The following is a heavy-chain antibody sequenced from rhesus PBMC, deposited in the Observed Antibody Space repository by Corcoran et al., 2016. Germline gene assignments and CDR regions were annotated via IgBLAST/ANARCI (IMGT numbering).Heavy chain of an antibody. CDR2: IKRKADGEKT. V-gene: IGHV3-30*02. CDR1: GFTFSNSW. D-gene: IGHD3-16*01. Sequence: EVQLVESGAGLVQPGGSLRLSCAASGFTFSNSWMSWVRQAPGKWLEWVACIKRKADGEKTDSGASGKGRFTIARDDTQNTQYQQRNSLKTVDTAGYYCTTSLQYYYSGSYYSADAFDVWGQGLSVTGSS. J-gene: IGHJ3*01. CDR3: TTSLQYYYSGSYYSADAFDV.